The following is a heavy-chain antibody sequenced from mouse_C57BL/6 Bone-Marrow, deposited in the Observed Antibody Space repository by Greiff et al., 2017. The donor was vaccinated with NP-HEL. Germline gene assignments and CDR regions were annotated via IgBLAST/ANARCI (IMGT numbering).Heavy chain of an antibody. CDR1: GYTFTEYT. CDR3: AIREAAYGGYFDC. D-gene: IGHD1-1*01. CDR2: FYPGSGSI. J-gene: IGHJ2*01. V-gene: IGHV1-62-2*01. Sequence: QVQLKESGAELVKPGASVKLSCKASGYTFTEYTIHWVKQRSGQGLEWIGWFYPGSGSIMYNEKFKDKATLTVDKYSSTVYMELSRLTSEDTAVYFCAIREAAYGGYFDCWCQGTTLTDAS.